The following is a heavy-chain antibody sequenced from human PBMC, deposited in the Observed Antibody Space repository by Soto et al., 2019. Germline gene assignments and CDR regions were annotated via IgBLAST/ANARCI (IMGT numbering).Heavy chain of an antibody. V-gene: IGHV4-59*01. D-gene: IGHD3-16*01. CDR2: VYNRGRP. CDR1: GGSIGSYY. CDR3: TRDGAMGF. Sequence: QVQLQESGPGLVKPSETLVLTCTVSGGSIGSYYWNWIRQTPEKGLEWIGYVYNRGRPTYNPSLGGRATISVDTSKNQVSLSLTSVTAADTAVYYCTRDGAMGFWGKGTTVTVSS. J-gene: IGHJ6*04.